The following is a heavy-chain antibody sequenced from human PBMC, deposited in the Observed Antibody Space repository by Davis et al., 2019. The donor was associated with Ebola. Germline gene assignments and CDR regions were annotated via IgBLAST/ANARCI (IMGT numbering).Heavy chain of an antibody. J-gene: IGHJ3*02. CDR2: ILVGSGNT. V-gene: IGHV1-58*02. CDR3: ATENEMSTTGDAFDI. Sequence: AASVKVSCKASGYTFNTYGISWVRQARGQRLEWMGWILVGSGNTNYAQKFQERVTITRDMSTSTAYMELISLRSEDTAIYYCATENEMSTTGDAFDIWGQGTLLTVSP. D-gene: IGHD5-24*01. CDR1: GYTFNTYG.